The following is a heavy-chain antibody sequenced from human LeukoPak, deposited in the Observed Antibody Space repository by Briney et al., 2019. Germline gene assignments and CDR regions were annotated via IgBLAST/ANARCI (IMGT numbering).Heavy chain of an antibody. D-gene: IGHD3-10*01. CDR2: INPNSGGT. J-gene: IGHJ5*02. V-gene: IGHV1-2*02. CDR1: GYTFTGYY. Sequence: ASVKVSCKASGYTFTGYYMHWVRQAPGQGLEWMGWINPNSGGTNYAQKFQGRVTMTRDTSISTAYMELSRLRSDDTAVYYCAREGYYGSGSYYNRGGSWFDPWGQGTLVTVSS. CDR3: AREGYYGSGSYYNRGGSWFDP.